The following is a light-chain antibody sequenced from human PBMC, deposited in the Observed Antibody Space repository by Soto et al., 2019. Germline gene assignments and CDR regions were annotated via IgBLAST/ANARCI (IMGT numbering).Light chain of an antibody. CDR2: GAS. Sequence: EIVMTQSPATLSVSPGEGATLACRASQSVSSNLAWYQQKADQAPRLLIYGASTRATGIPARFSGSGSGIELTLTISSLQSEDFAVYYCQQYNNWPWTFGQGTKVEIK. J-gene: IGKJ1*01. CDR3: QQYNNWPWT. CDR1: QSVSSN. V-gene: IGKV3-15*01.